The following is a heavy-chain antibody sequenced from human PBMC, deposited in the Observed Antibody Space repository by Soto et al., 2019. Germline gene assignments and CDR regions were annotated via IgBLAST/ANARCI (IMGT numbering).Heavy chain of an antibody. D-gene: IGHD3-10*01. Sequence: EVQLVESGGGLLQPGGSLTLSCTASGFTFSNYWMHWVRQAPGKGLVWVSRTKSDGSGTSYTDSVKGRFTISRDNAYNTLYLQMRNLRAEDTAVYYCARGSLDYGPGRMDVWGKGTTVIVSS. CDR2: TKSDGSGT. J-gene: IGHJ6*04. CDR3: ARGSLDYGPGRMDV. CDR1: GFTFSNYW. V-gene: IGHV3-74*01.